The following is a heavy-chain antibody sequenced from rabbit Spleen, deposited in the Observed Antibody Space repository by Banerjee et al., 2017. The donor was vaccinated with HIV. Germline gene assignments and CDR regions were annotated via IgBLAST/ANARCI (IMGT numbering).Heavy chain of an antibody. CDR3: ARDGAGGSYFAL. CDR2: IDPVFGIT. CDR1: GFDFSTYG. Sequence: QEQLVESGGGLVQPGGSLKLSCKASGFDFSTYGVSWVRQAPGKGLEWIGYIDPVFGITYYASWVNGRFTISSHNAQNTVFLQMTSLTAADTATYFCARDGAGGSYFALWGPGTLVTVS. V-gene: IGHV1S47*01. J-gene: IGHJ4*01. D-gene: IGHD8-1*01.